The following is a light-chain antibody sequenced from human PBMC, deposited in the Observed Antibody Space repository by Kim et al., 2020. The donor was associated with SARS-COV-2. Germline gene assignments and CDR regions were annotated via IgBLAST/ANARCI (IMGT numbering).Light chain of an antibody. V-gene: IGLV3-25*03. CDR3: QSADSSGTVV. J-gene: IGLJ2*01. CDR1: ALPNQY. CDR2: KDS. Sequence: SYELTQPPSVSVSPGQTARITCSGDALPNQYAYWYQQKPGQAPVLVIYKDSERPSGIPERFSGSSSGTTVTLTISGVQAEDEADYYCQSADSSGTVVFDG.